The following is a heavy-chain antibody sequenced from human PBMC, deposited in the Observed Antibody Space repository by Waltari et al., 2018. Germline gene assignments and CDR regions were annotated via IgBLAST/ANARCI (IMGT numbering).Heavy chain of an antibody. CDR2: IRADGSST. CDR1: TFTFTDSA. D-gene: IGHD1-1*01. J-gene: IGHJ4*02. Sequence: EVQLVESGGGLVQPGGSLRLSCSASTFTFTDSAMHWVRQAAGKGLEYVSSIRADGSSTYYADSVEGRFTISRDNSKDTLYLHMSSLRREDTAVYYCVKERGLQRFFDSWGQGTLVTVSS. CDR3: VKERGLQRFFDS. V-gene: IGHV3-64D*06.